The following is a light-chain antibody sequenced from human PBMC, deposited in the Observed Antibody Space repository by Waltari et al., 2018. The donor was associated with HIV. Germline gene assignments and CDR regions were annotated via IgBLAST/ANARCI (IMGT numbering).Light chain of an antibody. Sequence: QSALTQPPSASGSPGQPVTIACTGTSSDVGGSNYVSWYQQYPGKAPKLRIYEVTKRPSGVPDRFSGSKSGNTASLTVSGLQAEDEADYYCSSYAGSNNYVVFGGGTRLTVL. CDR1: SSDVGGSNY. CDR3: SSYAGSNNYVV. J-gene: IGLJ2*01. CDR2: EVT. V-gene: IGLV2-8*01.